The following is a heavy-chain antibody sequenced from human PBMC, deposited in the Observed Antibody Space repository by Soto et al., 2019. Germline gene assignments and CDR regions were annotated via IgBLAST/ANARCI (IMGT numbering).Heavy chain of an antibody. CDR2: IIPIFGTA. CDR3: ARDLVPTSGSTGDY. Sequence: QVQLVQSGAEVKKPGSSVKVSCKASGGTFSSYAISWVRQAPGQGLEWMGGIIPIFGTANYARKFQGRVTIIADESTSTAYMELSSLRSEDTAVYCCARDLVPTSGSTGDYWGQGTLVTVSS. J-gene: IGHJ4*02. CDR1: GGTFSSYA. D-gene: IGHD1-26*01. V-gene: IGHV1-69*01.